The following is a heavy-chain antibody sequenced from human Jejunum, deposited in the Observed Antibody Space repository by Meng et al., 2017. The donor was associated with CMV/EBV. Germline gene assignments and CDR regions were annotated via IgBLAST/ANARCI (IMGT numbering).Heavy chain of an antibody. CDR1: GFTFSSYS. Sequence: SCAASGFTFSSYSMRWVRQAPGKGLEWVSSISSTSSYIYYADSVKGRFTISRDNAKNSLYLQMNSLRAEDTAVYYCARDYSKHGMDVWGQGTTVTVSS. V-gene: IGHV3-21*01. J-gene: IGHJ6*02. D-gene: IGHD4-11*01. CDR3: ARDYSKHGMDV. CDR2: ISSTSSYI.